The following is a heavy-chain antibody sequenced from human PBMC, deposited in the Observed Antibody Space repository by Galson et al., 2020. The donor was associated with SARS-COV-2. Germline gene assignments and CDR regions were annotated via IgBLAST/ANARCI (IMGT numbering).Heavy chain of an antibody. CDR2: ISSSSSTT. V-gene: IGHV3-48*04. CDR3: ATPRETYYYGSGFDYFVY. CDR1: GYDFSSQS. J-gene: IGHJ4*02. Sequence: GESLKISCAASGYDFSSQSMNWVRQAPGKGLEWVSYISSSSSTTYYADSVEGRFTISRDNAKNSLYLQMNSLRAEDTAVYYCATPRETYYYGSGFDYFVYGGQGTLFTVSS. D-gene: IGHD3-10*01.